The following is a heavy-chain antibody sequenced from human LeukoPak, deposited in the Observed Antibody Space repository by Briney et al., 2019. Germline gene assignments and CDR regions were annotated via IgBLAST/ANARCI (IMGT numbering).Heavy chain of an antibody. CDR3: ARGVGSIAGAY. Sequence: PSGTLSLTCAVSGDSISNNNWWNWVRQPPGKGLEWIGEIHHSGNTNYNSSLKSRVTISVDKSKNQLSLKLTSVTAADTAVYYCARGVGSIAGAYWGQGTLVIVSP. CDR1: GDSISNNNW. CDR2: IHHSGNT. V-gene: IGHV4-4*02. J-gene: IGHJ4*02. D-gene: IGHD6-6*01.